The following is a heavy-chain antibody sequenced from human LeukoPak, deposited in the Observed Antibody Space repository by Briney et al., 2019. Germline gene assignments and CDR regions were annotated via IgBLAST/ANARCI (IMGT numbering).Heavy chain of an antibody. J-gene: IGHJ5*01. D-gene: IGHD3-10*01. CDR3: ARDNGGWFDS. V-gene: IGHV3-7*03. CDR2: RKRGGREE. CDR1: EFIFSDYW. Sequence: GGSLRLSCVGSEFIFSDYWMSWVRQAPGRGLEWVANRKRGGREEKYVGCVKGRFANSRDDAKSTLYLQMDSLSGDDTAVYYCARDNGGWFDSWGRGTLVTVSS.